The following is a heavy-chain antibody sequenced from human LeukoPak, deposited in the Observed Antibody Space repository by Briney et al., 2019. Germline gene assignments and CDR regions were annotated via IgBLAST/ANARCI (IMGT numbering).Heavy chain of an antibody. D-gene: IGHD6-6*01. CDR2: INHSGST. Sequence: KPSETLSLTCTVSGGSISSGSYYWGWIRQPPGKGLEWIGEINHSGSTNYNPSLKSRVTISVDTSKNQFSLKLSSVTAADTAVYYCARAREQLVPYGGSGMVHDTPFDYWGQGTLVTVSS. V-gene: IGHV4-39*07. CDR1: GGSISSGSYY. J-gene: IGHJ4*02. CDR3: ARAREQLVPYGGSGMVHDTPFDY.